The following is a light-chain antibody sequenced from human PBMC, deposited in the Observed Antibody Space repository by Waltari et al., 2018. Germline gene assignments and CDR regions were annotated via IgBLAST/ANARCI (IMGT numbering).Light chain of an antibody. J-gene: IGLJ2*01. V-gene: IGLV2-14*01. CDR3: SSYTGRGTVI. CDR1: NSDIGSYSY. Sequence: QSVLTQPASVSGSPGQPITISCTGTNSDIGSYSYVSWYQQYPGKAPKVIIYYLTELPSGVSTRFSGSKSGNAASLTISGLQADVEADYFCSSYTGRGTVIFGRGTMVTVL. CDR2: YLT.